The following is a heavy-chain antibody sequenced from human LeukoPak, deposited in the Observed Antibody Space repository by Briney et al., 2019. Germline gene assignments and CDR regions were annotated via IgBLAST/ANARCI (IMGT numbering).Heavy chain of an antibody. CDR2: IYSSGST. J-gene: IGHJ4*02. CDR1: GGSISSSSYY. D-gene: IGHD3-3*01. Sequence: SETLTLTCTVSGGSISSSSYYWGWIRQPPGKGLEWIGSIYSSGSTYYNPSLKSRVTISVDTSKNQFSLKLSSVTAADTAVYYCATNEWSGYYFEYWGQGTLVPVSS. V-gene: IGHV4-39*01. CDR3: ATNEWSGYYFEY.